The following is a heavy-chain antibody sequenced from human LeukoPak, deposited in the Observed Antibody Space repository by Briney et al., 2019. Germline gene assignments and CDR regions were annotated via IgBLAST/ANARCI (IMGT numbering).Heavy chain of an antibody. J-gene: IGHJ4*02. Sequence: ASVKVSCKVSGYTLTELSMHWVRQAPGKGLEWMGGFDPEDGETIYAQKFQGRVTMTEDTSTDTAYMELSSLRSEDTAVYCCAKVGEDSYGNVDYWGQGTLVTVSS. CDR3: AKVGEDSYGNVDY. CDR2: FDPEDGET. V-gene: IGHV1-24*01. CDR1: GYTLTELS. D-gene: IGHD5-18*01.